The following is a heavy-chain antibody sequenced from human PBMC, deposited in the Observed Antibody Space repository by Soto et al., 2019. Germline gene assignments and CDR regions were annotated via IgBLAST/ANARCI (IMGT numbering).Heavy chain of an antibody. CDR2: IYHGGTT. Sequence: SETLSLTCAVSGASVSSSDWWSWVRQPPGNGLEWIGEIYHGGTTNYNPSLKSRVTLSVDKSKNQFSLSLTSVTAADTAVYYCARSAGGNSFFEFWGQGTLVTVSS. J-gene: IGHJ4*02. V-gene: IGHV4-4*02. D-gene: IGHD1-1*01. CDR1: GASVSSSDW. CDR3: ARSAGGNSFFEF.